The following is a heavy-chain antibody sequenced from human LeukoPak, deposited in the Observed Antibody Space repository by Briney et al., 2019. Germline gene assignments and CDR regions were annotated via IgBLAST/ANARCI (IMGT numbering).Heavy chain of an antibody. Sequence: PSETLSLTCSVSGASINGYFLNWVRQTPEKRLDWIAYVSHTGATTSNPTLKSRVSITIDTSKSQISLTMTSVTAADSALYYCARDRRGSFYTFDLWGPGTMVTVS. CDR2: VSHTGAT. V-gene: IGHV4-59*01. D-gene: IGHD1-26*01. CDR1: GASINGYF. J-gene: IGHJ3*01. CDR3: ARDRRGSFYTFDL.